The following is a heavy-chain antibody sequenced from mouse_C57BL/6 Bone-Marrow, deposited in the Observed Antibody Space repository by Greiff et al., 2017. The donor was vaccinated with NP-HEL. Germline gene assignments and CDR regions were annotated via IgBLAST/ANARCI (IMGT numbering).Heavy chain of an antibody. Sequence: QVQLQQSGAELVRPGASVKLSCKASGYTFTDYYINWVKQRPGQGLEWIARIYPGSGNTYYNEKFKGKATLTAEKSSSTAYMQLSSLTSEDSAVYFCARYYGNHYFDYWGQGTTLTVSS. CDR3: ARYYGNHYFDY. D-gene: IGHD2-1*01. CDR1: GYTFTDYY. J-gene: IGHJ2*01. V-gene: IGHV1-76*01. CDR2: IYPGSGNT.